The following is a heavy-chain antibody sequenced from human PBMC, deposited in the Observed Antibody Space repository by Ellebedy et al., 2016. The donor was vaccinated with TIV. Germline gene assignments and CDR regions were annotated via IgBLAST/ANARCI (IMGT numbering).Heavy chain of an antibody. CDR1: GFTFSSYA. D-gene: IGHD5-18*01. CDR2: ISYDGSNK. Sequence: GGSLRLXXAASGFTFSSYAMHWVRQAPGKGLEWVSVISYDGSNKYYADSVKGRFTISRDNSKNTLYLQMNSLRAEDTAVYYCARDGYTAMVYYFDYWGQGTLVTVSS. V-gene: IGHV3-30-3*01. J-gene: IGHJ4*02. CDR3: ARDGYTAMVYYFDY.